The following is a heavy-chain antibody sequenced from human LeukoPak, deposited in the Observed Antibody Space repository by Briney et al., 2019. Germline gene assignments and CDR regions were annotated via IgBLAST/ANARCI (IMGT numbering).Heavy chain of an antibody. CDR2: ISSDGSSK. CDR1: GFTFSSYG. J-gene: IGHJ4*02. CDR3: SRSRPKFKDFDY. Sequence: GGSLRLSCAASGFTFSSYGMHWVRQAPGKGLDWVALISSDGSSKYYADSVKGRFTISRDNSKNTLYLQMNSLRAEDTAVYYCSRSRPKFKDFDYWGQGTLVTVSS. V-gene: IGHV3-30*03.